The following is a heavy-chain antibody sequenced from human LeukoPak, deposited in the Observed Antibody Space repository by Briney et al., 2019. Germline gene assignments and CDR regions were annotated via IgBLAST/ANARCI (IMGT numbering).Heavy chain of an antibody. Sequence: GGSLRLSCAASGFTVSSNFMSWVRQAPGKGLEWVSAISGSGGSTYYADSVKGRFTISRDNSKNTLYLQMNSLRAEGTAVYYCAKDLRVVAANFDYWGQGTLVTVSS. V-gene: IGHV3-23*01. J-gene: IGHJ4*02. CDR3: AKDLRVVAANFDY. CDR2: ISGSGGST. CDR1: GFTVSSNF. D-gene: IGHD2-15*01.